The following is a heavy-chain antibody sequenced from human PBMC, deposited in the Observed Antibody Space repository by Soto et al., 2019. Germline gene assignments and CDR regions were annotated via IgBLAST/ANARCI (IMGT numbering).Heavy chain of an antibody. D-gene: IGHD6-13*01. Sequence: WGSLRLSCAASGFTFSSYAMHWVRQAPGKGLEWVAVISYDGSNKYYADSVKGRFTISRDNSKNTLYLQMNSLRAEDTAVYYCARDLSLDPGYSSSWPPRFDYWGQGTLVTVSS. CDR2: ISYDGSNK. J-gene: IGHJ4*02. V-gene: IGHV3-30-3*01. CDR1: GFTFSSYA. CDR3: ARDLSLDPGYSSSWPPRFDY.